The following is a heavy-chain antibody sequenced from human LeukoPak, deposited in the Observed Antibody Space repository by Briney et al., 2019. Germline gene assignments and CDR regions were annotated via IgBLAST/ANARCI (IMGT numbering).Heavy chain of an antibody. CDR2: IIPILNIT. J-gene: IGHJ5*02. D-gene: IGHD3-9*01. CDR1: GDTFIKFP. CDR3: ARRKLPLTGSTGFDYLDP. V-gene: IGHV1-69*02. Sequence: GASVKVSCKASGDTFIKFPISWVRQAPGQGLEWMGRIIPILNITTYAQKFQGRVTITADQSSSTAFLEMTSLRSDDTAVYYCARRKLPLTGSTGFDYLDPWGQGTLVTVSS.